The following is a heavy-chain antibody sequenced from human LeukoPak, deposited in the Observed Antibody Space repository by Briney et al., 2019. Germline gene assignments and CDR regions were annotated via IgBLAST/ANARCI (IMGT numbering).Heavy chain of an antibody. V-gene: IGHV4-34*01. CDR2: INHSGST. D-gene: IGHD1-26*01. J-gene: IGHJ3*02. CDR3: ARGRALGSYWPHAFDI. Sequence: SETLSLTCAVYGGSFSGYYWSWIRQPPGKGLEWIGEINHSGSTNYNPSLKSRVTISVDTSKNQFSLKLSSVTAADTAVYYCARGRALGSYWPHAFDIWGQGTMVTVSS. CDR1: GGSFSGYY.